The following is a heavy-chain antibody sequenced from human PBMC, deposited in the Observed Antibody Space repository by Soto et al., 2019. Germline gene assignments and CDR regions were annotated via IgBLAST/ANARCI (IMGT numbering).Heavy chain of an antibody. J-gene: IGHJ6*02. Sequence: PGGSLRLSCAASGFTFSSYAMHWVRQAPGKGLEWVAVISYDGSNKYYADSVKGRFTISRDNSKNTLYLQMNSLRAEDTAVYYCARADDSPIHHYYYYGMDVWGQGTTVTVSS. CDR3: ARADDSPIHHYYYYGMDV. CDR2: ISYDGSNK. V-gene: IGHV3-30-3*01. D-gene: IGHD1-1*01. CDR1: GFTFSSYA.